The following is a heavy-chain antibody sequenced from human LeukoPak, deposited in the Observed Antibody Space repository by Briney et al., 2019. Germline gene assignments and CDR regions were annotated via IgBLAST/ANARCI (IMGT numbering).Heavy chain of an antibody. V-gene: IGHV1-18*01. Sequence: GASVKVSCKASGYTFTSYGISWVRQAPGQGLEWMGWISAYNGNTNYAQKLQGRVTMTTDTSTSTAYMELRSLRSDDTAVYYCARAQARGLGIGETLDYWGQGTLVTVSS. CDR1: GYTFTSYG. J-gene: IGHJ4*02. D-gene: IGHD7-27*01. CDR2: ISAYNGNT. CDR3: ARAQARGLGIGETLDY.